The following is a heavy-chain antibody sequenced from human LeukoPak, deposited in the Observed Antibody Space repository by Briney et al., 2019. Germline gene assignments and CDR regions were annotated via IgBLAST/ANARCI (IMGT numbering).Heavy chain of an antibody. J-gene: IGHJ4*02. CDR2: IYSGGST. CDR3: AGRGYGDYAPFDY. Sequence: GGSLRLSCAVSGFTVSSNYMSWVRQAPGKGLEWVSIIYSGGSTYYADSVKGRFTISRDNSKNTLYLQMNSLRAEDTAVYYCAGRGYGDYAPFDYWGQGTLVTVS. V-gene: IGHV3-66*04. CDR1: GFTVSSNY. D-gene: IGHD4-17*01.